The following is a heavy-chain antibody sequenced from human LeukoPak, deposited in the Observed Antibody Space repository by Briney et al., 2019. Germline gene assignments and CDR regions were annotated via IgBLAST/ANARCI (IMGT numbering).Heavy chain of an antibody. CDR1: GGSISSSDYY. V-gene: IGHV4-39*01. Sequence: SGTLSLTCTVSGGSISSSDYYWGWVRQPPGRGLEWIGSIYYSGNTYYNPSLKSRVTISVDTSKNQFSLKLSSVTAADTAVYYCASQTYYYDSSGYGGLDYWGQGTLVTVSS. CDR2: IYYSGNT. CDR3: ASQTYYYDSSGYGGLDY. J-gene: IGHJ4*02. D-gene: IGHD3-22*01.